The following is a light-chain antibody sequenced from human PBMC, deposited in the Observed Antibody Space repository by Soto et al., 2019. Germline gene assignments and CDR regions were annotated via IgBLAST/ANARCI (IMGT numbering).Light chain of an antibody. CDR1: QSVTSTY. CDR2: GAS. CDR3: QQYVSPPIT. V-gene: IGKV3-20*01. J-gene: IGKJ5*01. Sequence: EIVLTQSPGTLSLSPGERATLSCRASQSVTSTYLGWYQQKPGQAPSLLIYGASSRATGIPDRFSGSGSGTDFTLTISRLEPEDFAVDYCQQYVSPPITFGQRTRLETK.